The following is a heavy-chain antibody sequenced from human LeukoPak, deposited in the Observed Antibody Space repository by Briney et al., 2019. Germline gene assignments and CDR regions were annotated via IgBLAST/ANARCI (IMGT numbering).Heavy chain of an antibody. Sequence: PSETLSLTCTVSGGSISSYYWSWIRQPPGQGLEWFGYIYYSGITNYNPSLKSRVTMSVDASKNQFSLKLSSVTAADTAVYYCSRDQEEDSYGREYFDYWGQGTLVTVSS. CDR1: GGSISSYY. D-gene: IGHD5-18*01. V-gene: IGHV4-59*12. CDR3: SRDQEEDSYGREYFDY. J-gene: IGHJ4*02. CDR2: IYYSGIT.